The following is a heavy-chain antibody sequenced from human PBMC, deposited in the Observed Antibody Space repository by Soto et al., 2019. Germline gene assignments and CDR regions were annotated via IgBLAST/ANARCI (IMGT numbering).Heavy chain of an antibody. J-gene: IGHJ6*02. CDR3: ARDGLNWKDGMDV. Sequence: KTSETLSLTCTVSGGSISSYYWSWIRQPPGKGLEWIGYIYYSGSTNYNPSLKSRVTISVDTSKNQFSLKLSSVTAADTAVYYCARDGLNWKDGMDVWGQGTTVTVSS. D-gene: IGHD1-20*01. CDR1: GGSISSYY. V-gene: IGHV4-59*01. CDR2: IYYSGST.